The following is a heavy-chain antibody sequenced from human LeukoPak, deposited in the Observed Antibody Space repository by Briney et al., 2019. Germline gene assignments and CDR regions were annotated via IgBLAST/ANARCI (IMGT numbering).Heavy chain of an antibody. CDR3: ARSSNALYYGIDV. V-gene: IGHV4-30-2*01. D-gene: IGHD4-11*01. Sequence: SETLSLTCPVSGGSISSGGYSWSWIRQPPGKGLEWIGYIYHSGSTYYNPALKSRVTLSVDRSKHQLSLKLSSVTAAVTSVYYCARSSNALYYGIDVWGQGTTVTVSS. CDR2: IYHSGST. J-gene: IGHJ6*02. CDR1: GGSISSGGYS.